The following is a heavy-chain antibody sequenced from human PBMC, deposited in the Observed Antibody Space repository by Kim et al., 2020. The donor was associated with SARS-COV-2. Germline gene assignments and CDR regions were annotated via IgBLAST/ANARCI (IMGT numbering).Heavy chain of an antibody. CDR3: ARVGGITMVRGVSHFDY. D-gene: IGHD3-10*01. Sequence: FQGRVTITADESTSTAYMELSSLRSEDTAVYYCARVGGITMVRGVSHFDYWGQGTLVTVSS. J-gene: IGHJ4*02. V-gene: IGHV1-69*01.